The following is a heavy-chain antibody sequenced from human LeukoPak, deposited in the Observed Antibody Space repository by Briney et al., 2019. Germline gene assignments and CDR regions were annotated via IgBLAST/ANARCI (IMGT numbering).Heavy chain of an antibody. CDR1: GYTFTSYG. D-gene: IGHD5-24*01. V-gene: IGHV1-18*01. Sequence: GASVKVSCKASGYTFTSYGISWVRQAPGQGLEWMGWISAYNGNTNYAQKLQGRVTMTTDTSTSIAYMELRSLRSDDTAVYYCAREYWDGYNPNYFDYWGQGTLVTVSS. CDR2: ISAYNGNT. J-gene: IGHJ4*02. CDR3: AREYWDGYNPNYFDY.